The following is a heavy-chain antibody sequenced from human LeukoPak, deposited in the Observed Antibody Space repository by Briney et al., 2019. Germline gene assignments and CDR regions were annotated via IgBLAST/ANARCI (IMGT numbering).Heavy chain of an antibody. CDR2: ISYDGSNK. Sequence: GGSLRLSCAASGFTFSSYGMHWVRQAPGKGLEWVAVISYDGSNKYYADSVKGRFTISRDNSKNTLYLQMNSLRAEDTAVYYCARNHHYYDSSGYYTSGYWGQGTLVTVSS. D-gene: IGHD3-22*01. CDR1: GFTFSSYG. J-gene: IGHJ4*02. CDR3: ARNHHYYDSSGYYTSGY. V-gene: IGHV3-30*03.